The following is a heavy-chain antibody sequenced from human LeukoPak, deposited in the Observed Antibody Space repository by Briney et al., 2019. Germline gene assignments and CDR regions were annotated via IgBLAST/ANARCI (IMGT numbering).Heavy chain of an antibody. D-gene: IGHD3-10*01. J-gene: IGHJ4*02. CDR2: ISGSDGST. Sequence: GGSLRLSCAVSGFTFNTYGMTWVRQAPGKGLEWVSGISGSDGSTYHADSVKGRFTISRDNSKNTLYLQMNSLRGENTAVYYCAKNIGGLDYWGQGTLVTVSS. CDR1: GFTFNTYG. CDR3: AKNIGGLDY. V-gene: IGHV3-23*01.